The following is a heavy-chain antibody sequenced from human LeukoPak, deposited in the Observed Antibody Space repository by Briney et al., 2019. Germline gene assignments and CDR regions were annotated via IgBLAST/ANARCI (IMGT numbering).Heavy chain of an antibody. Sequence: GGSLRLSCAASEFTFSSYAMHWVRQAPGKGLEWVAVISYDGSNKYYADSVKGRFTISRDDSKSTLYLQMNSLRDEDTAVYYCARGPAGLFDCWGRGTLVTVSS. J-gene: IGHJ4*02. D-gene: IGHD2-15*01. CDR2: ISYDGSNK. CDR3: ARGPAGLFDC. CDR1: EFTFSSYA. V-gene: IGHV3-30-3*01.